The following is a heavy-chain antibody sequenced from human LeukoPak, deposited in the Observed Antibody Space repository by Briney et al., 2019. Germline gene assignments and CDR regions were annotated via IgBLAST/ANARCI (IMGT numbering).Heavy chain of an antibody. Sequence: GGSLRLSCAASGFIFSSYWMSWVRQAPGKGLEWVANIKQDGSEKYYVDSVKGRFTISRDNAKNSLYLQMSSLRAEDTAVYYCARDSHFYDTLTGYYYWGQGTLVTVSS. J-gene: IGHJ4*02. CDR2: IKQDGSEK. CDR3: ARDSHFYDTLTGYYY. V-gene: IGHV3-7*03. CDR1: GFIFSSYW. D-gene: IGHD3-9*01.